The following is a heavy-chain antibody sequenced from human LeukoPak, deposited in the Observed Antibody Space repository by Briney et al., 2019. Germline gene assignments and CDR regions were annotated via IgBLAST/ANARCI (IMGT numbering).Heavy chain of an antibody. CDR2: IYYSGST. CDR3: ARESRGSPPLDAFDI. Sequence: SETLSLTCTVSGGSISSSSYYWSWIRQPPGKGLEWIGYIYYSGSTNYNPSLKSRVTISVDTSKNQFSLKLSSVTAADTAVYYCARESRGSPPLDAFDIWGQGTMVTVSS. CDR1: GGSISSSSYY. J-gene: IGHJ3*02. D-gene: IGHD3-10*01. V-gene: IGHV4-61*01.